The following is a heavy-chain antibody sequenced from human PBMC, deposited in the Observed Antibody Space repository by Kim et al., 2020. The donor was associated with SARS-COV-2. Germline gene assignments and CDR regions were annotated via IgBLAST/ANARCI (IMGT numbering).Heavy chain of an antibody. Sequence: GGSLRLSCAASGFTFSSYAMSWVRQAPGKGLEWVSAISGSGGSTYYADSVKGRFTISRDNSKNTLYLQMNSLRAEDTAVYYCAKSNYDFWSGYPDYWGQGTLVTVSS. CDR1: GFTFSSYA. D-gene: IGHD3-3*01. CDR2: ISGSGGST. CDR3: AKSNYDFWSGYPDY. V-gene: IGHV3-23*01. J-gene: IGHJ4*02.